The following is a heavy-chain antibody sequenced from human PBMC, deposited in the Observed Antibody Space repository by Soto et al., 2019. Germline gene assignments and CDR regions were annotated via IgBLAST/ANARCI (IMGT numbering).Heavy chain of an antibody. D-gene: IGHD6-6*01. Sequence: ASVKVSCKASGYTFTGYYMHWVRQAPGLGLEWMGWINPNSGGTNYAQKFQGRVTMTADESTSTAYMELSSLRSEDTAVYYCARATYSSSHRANYYYYGMDVWGQGTTVTVSS. CDR3: ARATYSSSHRANYYYYGMDV. V-gene: IGHV1-2*02. CDR1: GYTFTGYY. CDR2: INPNSGGT. J-gene: IGHJ6*02.